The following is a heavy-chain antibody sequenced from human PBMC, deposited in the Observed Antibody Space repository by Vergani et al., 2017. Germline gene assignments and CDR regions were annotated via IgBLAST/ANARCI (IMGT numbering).Heavy chain of an antibody. CDR1: GGSISSFY. D-gene: IGHD2-8*01. Sequence: QVQLQESGPGLVKPSETLSLTCTVSGGSISSFYWSWIRQPPGKGLEWIGYIYYTGSTNYNPSLKSRVTISIDTSENQFSLKLTSVTAADTAVYYCARLNRMYAISNYYYHSLDVWGQGP. J-gene: IGHJ6*02. V-gene: IGHV4-59*01. CDR3: ARLNRMYAISNYYYHSLDV. CDR2: IYYTGST.